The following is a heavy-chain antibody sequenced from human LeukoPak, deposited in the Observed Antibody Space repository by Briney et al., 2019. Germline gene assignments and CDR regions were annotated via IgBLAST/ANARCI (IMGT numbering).Heavy chain of an antibody. Sequence: PSETLSLTCTVSGGSMSSYYWSWIRQPPGKGLEWIGYIYYSGSTKYDPSLKSRVTISVDTSKNQFSLKLSSVTAADTAVYYCARGARAGYNLEPFDYWGQGTLVTVSS. J-gene: IGHJ4*02. CDR2: IYYSGST. CDR3: ARGARAGYNLEPFDY. CDR1: GGSMSSYY. V-gene: IGHV4-59*08. D-gene: IGHD5-24*01.